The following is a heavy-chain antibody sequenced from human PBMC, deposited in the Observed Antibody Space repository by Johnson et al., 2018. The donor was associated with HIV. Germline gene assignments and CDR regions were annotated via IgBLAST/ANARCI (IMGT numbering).Heavy chain of an antibody. CDR1: GFTFSSYG. J-gene: IGHJ3*01. Sequence: VQLVESGGGVVQPGGSLRLSCAASGFTFSSYGMHWVRQTTGKGLEWVSSIGTRSDTFYPDSVEGRFTISRENAKNSLYLQINTLKVGDTAMYYCARTRSGTYPYSAAFDVWGQGTMVTVSS. CDR2: IGTRSDT. D-gene: IGHD1-26*01. CDR3: ARTRSGTYPYSAAFDV. V-gene: IGHV3-13*01.